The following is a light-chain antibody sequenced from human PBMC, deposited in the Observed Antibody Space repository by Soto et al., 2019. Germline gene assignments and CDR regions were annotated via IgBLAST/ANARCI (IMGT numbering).Light chain of an antibody. V-gene: IGLV3-21*04. Sequence: SYELTQPPSVSVAPGKTASITCEGNNIGRKSVHWYQQRPGQAPMVVIYYDGDRPSGSPERFSGSNSGTAATLTISRVEAGDEADYYCQVWDSSVDPIIFGGGTKLTV. CDR1: NIGRKS. J-gene: IGLJ2*01. CDR3: QVWDSSVDPII. CDR2: YDG.